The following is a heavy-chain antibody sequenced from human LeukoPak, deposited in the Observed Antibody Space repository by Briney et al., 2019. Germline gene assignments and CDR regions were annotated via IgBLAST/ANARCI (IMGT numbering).Heavy chain of an antibody. Sequence: SETLSLTCTVSGGSISSGSYYWSWIRQPAGKGLEWIGRIYTSGSTNYNPSLESRVTISVDTSKNQFSLKLSSVTAADTAVYYCARDSRDSDPKPFDYWGQGTLVTVSS. V-gene: IGHV4-61*02. J-gene: IGHJ4*02. CDR1: GGSISSGSYY. CDR2: IYTSGST. CDR3: ARDSRDSDPKPFDY. D-gene: IGHD2-15*01.